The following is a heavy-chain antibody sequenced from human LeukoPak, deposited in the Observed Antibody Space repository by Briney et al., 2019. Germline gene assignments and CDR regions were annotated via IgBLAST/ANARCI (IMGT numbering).Heavy chain of an antibody. CDR2: IYYSGST. V-gene: IGHV4-59*01. Sequence: PETLSLTCTVSGGSISSYYWSWIRQPPGKGLEWIGYIYYSGSTNYNPSLKSRVTISVDTSKNQFSLKLNSVTAADTAVYYCAGSRVTMVRGVIITSPYYYGMDVWGKGTTVTVFS. CDR3: AGSRVTMVRGVIITSPYYYGMDV. J-gene: IGHJ6*04. D-gene: IGHD3-10*01. CDR1: GGSISSYY.